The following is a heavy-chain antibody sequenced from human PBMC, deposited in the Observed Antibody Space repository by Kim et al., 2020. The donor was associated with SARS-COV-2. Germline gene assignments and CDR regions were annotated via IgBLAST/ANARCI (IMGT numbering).Heavy chain of an antibody. CDR2: INTITGNP. V-gene: IGHV7-4-1*02. J-gene: IGHJ6*02. Sequence: ASVKVSCKAAGYTFTSYAMNWVRQAPGQGLEWMGWINTITGNPTYAQGFTGRFVFSLDTSVSTAYLQISSLQAEDTAVYYCARDPIAVAGTSPLYQYGMDVWGQGTTVTVSS. CDR3: ARDPIAVAGTSPLYQYGMDV. D-gene: IGHD6-19*01. CDR1: GYTFTSYA.